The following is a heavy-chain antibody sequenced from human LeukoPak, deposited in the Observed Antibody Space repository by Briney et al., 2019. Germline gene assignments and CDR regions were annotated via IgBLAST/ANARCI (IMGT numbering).Heavy chain of an antibody. CDR2: ITGGGDST. J-gene: IGHJ4*02. D-gene: IGHD3-22*01. CDR1: GFTFSNYA. V-gene: IGHV3-23*01. CDR3: AKVISSGYYYDS. Sequence: GGSLRLSCAASGFTFSNYAMTWVRQAPGKGLYWVSAITGGGDSTYYSDSVKDRFTISRDNSKNTLFLQMNSLRAEDTALYYCAKVISSGYYYDSWGQGTLVTVSS.